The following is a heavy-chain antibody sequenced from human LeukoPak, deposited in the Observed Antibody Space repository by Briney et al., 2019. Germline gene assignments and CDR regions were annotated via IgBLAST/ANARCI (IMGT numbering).Heavy chain of an antibody. V-gene: IGHV3-73*01. D-gene: IGHD6-19*01. CDR2: IRSKANSYAT. CDR1: GFTFGDYS. Sequence: PGGSLRLSCSASGFTFGDYSMNWVRQASGKGLEWVGRIRSKANSYATAYAASVKGRFTISRDDSKNTAYLQMNSLKTEDTAVYYCTRHTSEGSGWYDAFDIWGQGTMVTVSS. CDR3: TRHTSEGSGWYDAFDI. J-gene: IGHJ3*02.